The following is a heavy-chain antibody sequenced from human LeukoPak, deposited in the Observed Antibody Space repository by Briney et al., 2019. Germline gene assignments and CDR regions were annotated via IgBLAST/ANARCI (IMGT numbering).Heavy chain of an antibody. Sequence: GGSLRLSCEGSGFTFSAAWMTWVRQAPGKGLEWVAVISYDGSNKYYADSVKGRFTISRDNSKNTLYLQMNSLRAEDTAVYYCARVDVDIVATMGNYYYYGMDVWGKGTTVTVSS. CDR1: GFTFSAAW. D-gene: IGHD5-12*01. V-gene: IGHV3-30*03. J-gene: IGHJ6*04. CDR3: ARVDVDIVATMGNYYYYGMDV. CDR2: ISYDGSNK.